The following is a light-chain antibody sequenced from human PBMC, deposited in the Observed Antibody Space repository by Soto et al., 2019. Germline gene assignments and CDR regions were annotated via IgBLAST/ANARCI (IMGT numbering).Light chain of an antibody. CDR3: QHYGNSPWT. Sequence: EIVLTQSPATLSLSPGERATLSCRASQSVSSHLAWYQQKPGQAPRLLISDASSWETGVPYRFSGSGSGTDFTLTISSLQPEDFAVYYCQHYGNSPWTFGQGTKVDI. CDR2: DAS. V-gene: IGKV3-20*01. J-gene: IGKJ1*01. CDR1: QSVSSH.